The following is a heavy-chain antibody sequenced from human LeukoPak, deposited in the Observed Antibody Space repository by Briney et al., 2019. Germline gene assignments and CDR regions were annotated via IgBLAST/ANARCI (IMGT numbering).Heavy chain of an antibody. CDR2: INPSGGST. CDR1: GYTFTSYY. Sequence: ASVKVSCKASGYTFTSYYMHWVRQAPGQGLEWMGIINPSGGSTSYAQKFQGRVTMTRDMSTSTDYMELSSLRSEDTAVYYCARGHRHCSGGSCYFFYDWFDPWGQGTLVTVSS. D-gene: IGHD2-15*01. V-gene: IGHV1-46*01. CDR3: ARGHRHCSGGSCYFFYDWFDP. J-gene: IGHJ5*02.